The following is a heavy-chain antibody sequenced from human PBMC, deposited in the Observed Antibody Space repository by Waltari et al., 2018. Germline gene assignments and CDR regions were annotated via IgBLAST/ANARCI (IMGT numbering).Heavy chain of an antibody. CDR1: GFTFSRYW. J-gene: IGHJ6*02. Sequence: EEQLVESGGDLIQPGESLRVSCAVSGFTFSRYWMNWVRQAPGKGLLWVECINGDGSDTSYADSVRGRFTISRDNARNTVFLQMKSLRAEDTAVYYCARVARKTYSSPVPGRDYYYGMDVWGLGTTVTVSS. V-gene: IGHV3-74*01. D-gene: IGHD3-22*01. CDR3: ARVARKTYSSPVPGRDYYYGMDV. CDR2: INGDGSDT.